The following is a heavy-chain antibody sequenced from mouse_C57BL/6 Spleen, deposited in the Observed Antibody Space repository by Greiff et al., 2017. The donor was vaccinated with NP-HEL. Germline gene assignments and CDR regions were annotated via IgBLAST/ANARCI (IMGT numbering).Heavy chain of an antibody. V-gene: IGHV1-82*01. J-gene: IGHJ2*01. D-gene: IGHD3-1*01. CDR1: GYAFSSSW. CDR3: ARWGYPYVDY. Sequence: VQLQQSGPELVKPGASVKISCKASGYAFSSSWMNWVKQRPGKGLEWIGRIYPGDGDTNYNGKFKGKATLTADKSSTTAYMQLSSLTSEDSAVYFWARWGYPYVDYWGQGTTLTVSS. CDR2: IYPGDGDT.